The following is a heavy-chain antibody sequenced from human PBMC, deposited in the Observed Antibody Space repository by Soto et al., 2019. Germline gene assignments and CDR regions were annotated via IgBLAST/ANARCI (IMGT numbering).Heavy chain of an antibody. J-gene: IGHJ6*02. Sequence: GASVKVSCKVSGYTLTELSMHWVRQAPGKGLEWMGGFDPEDGETIYAQKFQGRVTMTEDTSTDTAYMELSSLRSEDTAVYYCATRNPLYYDILTEPKHLMDVWGQGTMVTVSS. CDR3: ATRNPLYYDILTEPKHLMDV. CDR1: GYTLTELS. V-gene: IGHV1-24*01. CDR2: FDPEDGET. D-gene: IGHD3-9*01.